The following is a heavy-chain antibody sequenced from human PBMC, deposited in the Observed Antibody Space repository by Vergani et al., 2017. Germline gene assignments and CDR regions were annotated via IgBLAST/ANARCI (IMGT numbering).Heavy chain of an antibody. Sequence: EVQLLESGGGLVQPGGSLRLSCAASGFTFSSYAMSWVRQAPGKGLEWVSAISGSGGSTYYADSVKVRFTISRDNSKNTLYLQMNSLRAEDTAVYYCAKDPRLLWFGEVDYWGQGTLVTVSS. D-gene: IGHD3-10*01. J-gene: IGHJ4*02. CDR1: GFTFSSYA. CDR3: AKDPRLLWFGEVDY. CDR2: ISGSGGST. V-gene: IGHV3-23*01.